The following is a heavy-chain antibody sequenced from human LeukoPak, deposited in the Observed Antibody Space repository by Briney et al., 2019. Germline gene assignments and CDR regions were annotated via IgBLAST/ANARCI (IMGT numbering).Heavy chain of an antibody. CDR3: ARDPNYYDSSGYYRLDY. D-gene: IGHD3-22*01. V-gene: IGHV3-53*01. CDR1: GFTVSSNY. J-gene: IGHJ4*02. Sequence: GSLRLSCAASGFTVSSNYMSWVRQAPGKGLEWVSVIYSGGSTYYADSVKGRFTISRDNSKNTLYLQMNSLRAEDTAVYYCARDPNYYDSSGYYRLDYWGQGTLVTVSS. CDR2: IYSGGST.